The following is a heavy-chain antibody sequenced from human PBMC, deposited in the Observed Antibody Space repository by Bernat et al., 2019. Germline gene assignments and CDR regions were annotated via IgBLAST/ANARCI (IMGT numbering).Heavy chain of an antibody. Sequence: EVQLVESGGGLVQPGGSLRLSCAASGFTFSSYWMSWVRQAPGKGLEWVANIKQDGSEKYYVESVKGRFTNSRDKAKNSLYLQMNSLRAEETALDYCARVEAYAARPGIFEYRGQGNLVTVPS. J-gene: IGHJ4*02. CDR3: ARVEAYAARPGIFEY. V-gene: IGHV3-7*03. CDR2: IKQDGSEK. CDR1: GFTFSSYW. D-gene: IGHD6-6*01.